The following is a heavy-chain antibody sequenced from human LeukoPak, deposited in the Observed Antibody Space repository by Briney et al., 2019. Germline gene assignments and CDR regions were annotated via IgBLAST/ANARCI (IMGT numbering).Heavy chain of an antibody. J-gene: IGHJ4*02. D-gene: IGHD3-22*01. Sequence: SVKVSCKASGGTFGSYAISWVRQAPGQGLEWMGGIIPIFGTANYAQKFQGRVTITTDESTSTAYMELSSLRSEDTAVYYCATQYYYDSSGYPPLYFDYWGQGTLVTVSS. CDR3: ATQYYYDSSGYPPLYFDY. CDR1: GGTFGSYA. CDR2: IIPIFGTA. V-gene: IGHV1-69*05.